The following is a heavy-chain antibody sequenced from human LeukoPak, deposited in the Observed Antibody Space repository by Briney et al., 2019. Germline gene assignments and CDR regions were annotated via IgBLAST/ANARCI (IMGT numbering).Heavy chain of an antibody. D-gene: IGHD6-13*01. V-gene: IGHV4-39*07. Sequence: PSETLSLTCTVSGGSISSSSYYWGWIRQPPGKGLEWIGSIYYSGSTYYNPSLKSRVTISVDTSKNQFSLKLSSVTAADTAVYYRARESIAAAGTRYWGQGTLVTVSS. J-gene: IGHJ4*02. CDR3: ARESIAAAGTRY. CDR2: IYYSGST. CDR1: GGSISSSSYY.